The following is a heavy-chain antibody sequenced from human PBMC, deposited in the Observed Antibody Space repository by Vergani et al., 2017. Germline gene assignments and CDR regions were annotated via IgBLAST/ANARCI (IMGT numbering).Heavy chain of an antibody. CDR2: IWYDGSNK. D-gene: IGHD6-19*01. J-gene: IGHJ5*02. Sequence: QVQLVESGGGVVQPGRSLRLSCAASGFTFSSYGMHWVRQAPGKGLEWVAVIWYDGSNKYYADSVKGRFTISRDNSKNTRYLQMNSLRAEDTAVYYCAREQWLVIPGGWVDPWGQGTLVTVSS. V-gene: IGHV3-33*01. CDR1: GFTFSSYG. CDR3: AREQWLVIPGGWVDP.